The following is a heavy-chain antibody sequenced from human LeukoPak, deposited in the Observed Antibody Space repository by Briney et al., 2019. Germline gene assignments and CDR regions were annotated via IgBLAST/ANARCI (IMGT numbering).Heavy chain of an antibody. D-gene: IGHD1-26*01. Sequence: GGSLRLSCAASGFTFSDHYMDWVRQAPGKGLEWVGRTRNKANSYTTAYAASVKGRFTISRDDSKNSLYLQMNSLKTEDTAVYYCATLKVGEHYFDYWGQGNLVTVSS. V-gene: IGHV3-72*01. J-gene: IGHJ4*02. CDR3: ATLKVGEHYFDY. CDR2: TRNKANSYTT. CDR1: GFTFSDHY.